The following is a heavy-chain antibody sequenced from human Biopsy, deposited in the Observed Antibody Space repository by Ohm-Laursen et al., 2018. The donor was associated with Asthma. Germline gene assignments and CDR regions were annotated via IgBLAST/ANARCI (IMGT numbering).Heavy chain of an antibody. D-gene: IGHD6-6*01. J-gene: IGHJ4*02. CDR1: GFTFHNYV. CDR2: IFFDGSNK. CDR3: ARGKTWGRSYYFDY. V-gene: IGHV3-30-3*01. Sequence: SLRLSCSASGFTFHNYVMHWVRQAPGKGLEWVAGIFFDGSNKYYADSVKGRFTISRDNSKDTLYLQVNSQRGDDTAVYYCARGKTWGRSYYFDYWGQGTLVTVSS.